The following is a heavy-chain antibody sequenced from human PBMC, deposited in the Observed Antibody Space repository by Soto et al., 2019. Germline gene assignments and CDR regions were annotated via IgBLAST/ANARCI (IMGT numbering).Heavy chain of an antibody. CDR1: GFTVSSNY. CDR2: IYSGGST. D-gene: IGHD3-22*01. CDR3: ARDPTDSSGYLGGNWFDP. V-gene: IGHV3-53*02. Sequence: EVQLVETGGGLIQPGGSLRLSCAASGFTVSSNYMSWVRQAPGKGLEWVSVIYSGGSTYYADSVKGRFTISRDNSKNTLYLQMNSLRAEDTAVYYCARDPTDSSGYLGGNWFDPWGQGTLVTVSS. J-gene: IGHJ5*02.